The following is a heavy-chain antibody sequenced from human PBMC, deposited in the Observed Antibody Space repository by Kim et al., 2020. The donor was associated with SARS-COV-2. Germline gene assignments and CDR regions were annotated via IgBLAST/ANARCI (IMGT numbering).Heavy chain of an antibody. Sequence: GGSLRLSCAASGFTFSSYSMNWVRQAPGKGLEWVSYISSSSSTIYYADSVKGRFTISRDNAKNSLYLQMNSLRDEDTAVYYCARDSRYCSGGSCYRNYGMDVWGQGTTVTVSS. D-gene: IGHD2-15*01. CDR1: GFTFSSYS. J-gene: IGHJ6*02. V-gene: IGHV3-48*02. CDR3: ARDSRYCSGGSCYRNYGMDV. CDR2: ISSSSSTI.